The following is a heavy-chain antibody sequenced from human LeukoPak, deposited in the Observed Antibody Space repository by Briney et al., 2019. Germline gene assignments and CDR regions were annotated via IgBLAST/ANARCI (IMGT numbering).Heavy chain of an antibody. CDR1: GFTFSDYY. CDR2: ISSSGSTI. Sequence: GGSLRLSCAASGFTFSDYYMSWIRQAPGKGLEWVSYISSSGSTIYYADSVKGRFTISRDNAKSSLYLQTNSLRAEDTAVYYCARGPAAAMHDAFDIWGQGTMVTVSS. V-gene: IGHV3-11*01. J-gene: IGHJ3*02. CDR3: ARGPAAAMHDAFDI. D-gene: IGHD2-2*01.